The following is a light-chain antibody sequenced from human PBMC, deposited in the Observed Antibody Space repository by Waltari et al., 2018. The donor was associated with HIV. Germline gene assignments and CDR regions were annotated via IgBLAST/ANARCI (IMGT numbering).Light chain of an antibody. CDR3: HSRDSRTDHLEV. V-gene: IGLV3-19*01. CDR1: SLRNFY. CDR2: GKN. Sequence: TVRITCQGDSLRNFYATWYQQKPGQAPILVIYGKNNRPSGIPDRFSGSSSGNTASLTITGAQAEDEADYYCHSRDSRTDHLEVFGTGTKVTVL. J-gene: IGLJ1*01.